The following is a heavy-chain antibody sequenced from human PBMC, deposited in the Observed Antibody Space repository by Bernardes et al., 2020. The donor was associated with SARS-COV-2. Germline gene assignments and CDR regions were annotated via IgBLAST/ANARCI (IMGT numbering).Heavy chain of an antibody. J-gene: IGHJ6*02. CDR2: IYPGDSDT. D-gene: IGHD4-17*01. CDR3: ARRRYGDFGVDV. CDR1: DYTFTHYW. V-gene: IGHV5-51*01. Sequence: GECLKSSCNVSDYTFTHYWIGWVRPIPGKGLEWMGIIYPGDSDTKYSPSFQGRVTISADKSVNTAYLQWSSLKASDTAIYYCARRRYGDFGVDVWGQGTTVTVSS.